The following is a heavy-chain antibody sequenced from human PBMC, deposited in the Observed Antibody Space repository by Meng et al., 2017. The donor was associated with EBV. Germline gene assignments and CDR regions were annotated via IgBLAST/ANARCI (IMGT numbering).Heavy chain of an antibody. CDR2: MNPNSGNT. D-gene: IGHD4-17*01. V-gene: IGHV1-8*01. Sequence: QVQLVQSGAEVLKPXSSLMVSCKASGYTCTSYDINWVRQATGQGLEWMGWMNPNSGNTGYAQKFQGRVTMTRNTSISTAYMELSSLRSEDTAVYYCARGVRLASSEPTFDHWGQGTLVTVSS. J-gene: IGHJ4*02. CDR1: GYTCTSYD. CDR3: ARGVRLASSEPTFDH.